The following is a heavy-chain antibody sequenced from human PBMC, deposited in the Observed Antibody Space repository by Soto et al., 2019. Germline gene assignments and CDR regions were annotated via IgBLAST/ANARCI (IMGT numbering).Heavy chain of an antibody. CDR1: SGSISSGDYY. D-gene: IGHD3-10*01. CDR3: ARGRFGEIHDY. CDR2: IFYSGST. Sequence: TLSLTCTVSSGSISSGDYYWSWLRQPPGKGLEWIGYIFYSGSTYYNPSLKSRVTISVDTSKNQFSLKLSSVTAADTAVYYCARGRFGEIHDYWGQGTLVTVSS. J-gene: IGHJ4*02. V-gene: IGHV4-30-4*01.